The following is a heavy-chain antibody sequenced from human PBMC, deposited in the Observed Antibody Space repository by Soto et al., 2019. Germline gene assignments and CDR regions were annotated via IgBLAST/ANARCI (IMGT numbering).Heavy chain of an antibody. CDR1: GFTFSSYA. J-gene: IGHJ6*03. D-gene: IGHD2-15*01. V-gene: IGHV3-23*01. CDR3: AKAGYCSGGSCYGAHYYYYMDV. CDR2: ISGSGGST. Sequence: GGSLRLSCAPSGFTFSSYAMRCVRQAPGKGLEWVSAISGSGGSTYYADSVKGRFTISRDNSKNTLYLQMNGLRAEDTAVYYCAKAGYCSGGSCYGAHYYYYMDVWGKGTTVTVSS.